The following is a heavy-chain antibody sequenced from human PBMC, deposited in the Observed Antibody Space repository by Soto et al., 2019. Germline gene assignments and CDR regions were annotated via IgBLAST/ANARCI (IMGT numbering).Heavy chain of an antibody. V-gene: IGHV1-69*13. D-gene: IGHD6-6*01. CDR3: ARGLAYNSYIHYYGMDV. CDR1: GGTFSSYA. J-gene: IGHJ6*02. Sequence: SSVKVSCKASGGTFSSYAISWVRQAPGQGLEWMGGIIPIFGTANYAQKFQGRVTITADESTSTAYMELSSLRSEDTAVYYCARGLAYNSYIHYYGMDVWGQGTTVTVSS. CDR2: IIPIFGTA.